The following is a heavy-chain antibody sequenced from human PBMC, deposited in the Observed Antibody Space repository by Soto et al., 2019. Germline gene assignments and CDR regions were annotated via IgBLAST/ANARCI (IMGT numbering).Heavy chain of an antibody. D-gene: IGHD6-13*01. CDR2: FDPEDGET. J-gene: IGHJ6*02. CDR1: GYTLTELS. CDR3: ATRGYSSSWYGGYYYYYGMDV. V-gene: IGHV1-24*01. Sequence: ASVKVSCKVSGYTLTELSMHWVRQAPGKGLEWMGGFDPEDGETIYAQKFQGRVTMTEDTSTDTAYMELSSLRSEDTAVYYCATRGYSSSWYGGYYYYYGMDVWGQGTTVTVSS.